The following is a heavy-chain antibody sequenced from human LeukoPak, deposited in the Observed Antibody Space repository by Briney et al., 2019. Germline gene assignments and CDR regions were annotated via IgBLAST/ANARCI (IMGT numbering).Heavy chain of an antibody. V-gene: IGHV3-23*01. CDR2: ISGSGGST. Sequence: GGSLRLSCEGSAFIFSGHWMNWVRQAPGKGLEWVSGISGSGGSTYYADSVKGRFTISRDNSKKTLYLQMNSLRAEDTAVYYCAKDHEYSYGFIDYWGQGTLVTVSS. D-gene: IGHD5-18*01. CDR3: AKDHEYSYGFIDY. J-gene: IGHJ4*02. CDR1: AFIFSGHW.